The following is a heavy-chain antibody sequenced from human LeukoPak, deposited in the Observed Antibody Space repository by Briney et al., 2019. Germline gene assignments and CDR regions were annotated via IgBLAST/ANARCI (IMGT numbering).Heavy chain of an antibody. J-gene: IGHJ4*02. CDR2: ISGSGGST. Sequence: GGSLRLSCAASGFTFSSYAMSWVRQAPGKGLGWVSAISGSGGSTYYADSVKSRFTISRDNSKNTLYLQMNSLRAEDTAVYYCAKEGYSSSWHGMYYFDYWGQGTLVTVSS. V-gene: IGHV3-23*01. D-gene: IGHD6-13*01. CDR1: GFTFSSYA. CDR3: AKEGYSSSWHGMYYFDY.